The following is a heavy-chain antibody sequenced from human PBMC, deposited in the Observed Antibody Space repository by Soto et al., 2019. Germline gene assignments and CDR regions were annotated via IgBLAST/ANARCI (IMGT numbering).Heavy chain of an antibody. V-gene: IGHV1-3*01. D-gene: IGHD5-18*01. CDR2: INACNGNT. CDR3: ARYSYGPKAFDI. Sequence: ASVKVSCKASGYTFTSYAMHWVRQAPGQRLEWMGWINACNGNTKYSQKFQGRVTITSDTSASTAYMELSSLRSEDTAVYYCARYSYGPKAFDIWGQGTMVTVSS. CDR1: GYTFTSYA. J-gene: IGHJ3*02.